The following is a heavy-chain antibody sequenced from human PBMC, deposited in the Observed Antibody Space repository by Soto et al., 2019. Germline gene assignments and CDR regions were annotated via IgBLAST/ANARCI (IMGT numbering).Heavy chain of an antibody. J-gene: IGHJ4*02. D-gene: IGHD6-19*01. Sequence: GGSLRLSCVVSGFTFSDFGMHWVRQSPGEGLAWVASISKDGLDRYYSESVKGRFTISRDDSKNTVFLQMNSLKVEDTAAYFCASPREGQWLVFDHWGQRTLVTVSS. V-gene: IGHV3-30*19. CDR1: GFTFSDFG. CDR3: ASPREGQWLVFDH. CDR2: ISKDGLDR.